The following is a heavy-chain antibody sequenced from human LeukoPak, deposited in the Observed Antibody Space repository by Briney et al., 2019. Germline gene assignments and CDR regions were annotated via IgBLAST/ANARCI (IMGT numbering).Heavy chain of an antibody. V-gene: IGHV5-51*01. CDR1: GYSFINHW. Sequence: GESLKISCKASGYSFINHWIGWVRQMPGEGLEWMGIIYPGDSDTRYSPSFQGQVTISADKSITTAYLQWSSLKASDTAMYYCARRVDSGKAFDYWGQGTLVTVSS. CDR3: ARRVDSGKAFDY. J-gene: IGHJ4*02. D-gene: IGHD1-26*01. CDR2: IYPGDSDT.